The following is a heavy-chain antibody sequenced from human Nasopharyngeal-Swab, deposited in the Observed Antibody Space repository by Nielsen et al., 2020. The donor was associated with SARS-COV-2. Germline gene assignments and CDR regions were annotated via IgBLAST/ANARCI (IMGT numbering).Heavy chain of an antibody. V-gene: IGHV1-2*04. CDR3: ATSYRIAAAGAYYFDY. J-gene: IGHJ4*02. CDR2: INPNSGGT. Sequence: ASVKVSCKASGYTFTGYYMHWVRQAPGQGLEWMGWINPNSGGTNYAQKFQGWVTMTRDTSISTAYMELSRLRSDDTAVYYCATSYRIAAAGAYYFDYWGQGTLVTVSS. CDR1: GYTFTGYY. D-gene: IGHD6-13*01.